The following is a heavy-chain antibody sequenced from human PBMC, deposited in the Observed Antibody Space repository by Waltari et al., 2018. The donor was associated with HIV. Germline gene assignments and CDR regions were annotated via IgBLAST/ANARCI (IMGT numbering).Heavy chain of an antibody. CDR2: IASSIPTYL. D-gene: IGHD5-12*01. Sequence: DVQLVESGGGLVKPGGSLRLSCAHSGFTFSRFIMTWVRQAPGKVLGWLASIASSIPTYLDDADSVRGRFTISRDNAKNSLYLQMNNLRAEDTAVYYCAGEMATVYVDYWGQGTLVTVSS. J-gene: IGHJ4*02. V-gene: IGHV3-21*01. CDR1: GFTFSRFI. CDR3: AGEMATVYVDY.